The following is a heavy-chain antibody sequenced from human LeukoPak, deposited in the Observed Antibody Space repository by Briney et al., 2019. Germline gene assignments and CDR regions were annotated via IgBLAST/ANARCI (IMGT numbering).Heavy chain of an antibody. J-gene: IGHJ4*02. CDR3: ARDGGNFDVDY. CDR1: GGSISSSGYC. CDR2: ICYPGTT. D-gene: IGHD3-9*01. V-gene: IGHV4-39*07. Sequence: SETLSLTCTVSGGSISSSGYCWGWIRQPPGRGLEWMGSICYPGTTYYRPSLKSRATISQDTSKNQFSLNLNSVTATDTAVYYCARDGGNFDVDYWGQGTLVTVSS.